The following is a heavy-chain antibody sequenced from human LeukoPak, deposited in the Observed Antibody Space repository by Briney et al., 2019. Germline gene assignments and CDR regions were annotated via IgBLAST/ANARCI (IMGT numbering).Heavy chain of an antibody. V-gene: IGHV3-53*01. J-gene: IGHJ3*02. D-gene: IGHD4/OR15-4a*01. Sequence: ASVKVSCKASGGTFSSYAISWVRQAPGKGLEWVSVIYSGGSTYYADSVKGRFTISRDNSKNTLYLQMNSLRAEDTAVYYCARADYHDAFDIWGQGTMVTVSS. CDR3: ARADYHDAFDI. CDR1: GGTFSSYA. CDR2: IYSGGST.